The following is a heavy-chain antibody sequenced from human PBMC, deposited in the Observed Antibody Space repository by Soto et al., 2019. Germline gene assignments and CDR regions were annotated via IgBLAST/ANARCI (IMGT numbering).Heavy chain of an antibody. J-gene: IGHJ5*02. CDR2: IFSNDEK. CDR3: ASTYTTSWYWFDP. Sequence: QVTVKESGPVLVKPTETLTLTCTVSGFSLSNAGLGVSWIRQSPGKALEWLAHIFSNDEKSYSTSLKSRLTTSXDXXKSQVDLTMTNVDPVDTATYYCASTYTTSWYWFDPWGQGTLVTVSS. V-gene: IGHV2-26*04. CDR1: GFSLSNAGLG. D-gene: IGHD6-13*01.